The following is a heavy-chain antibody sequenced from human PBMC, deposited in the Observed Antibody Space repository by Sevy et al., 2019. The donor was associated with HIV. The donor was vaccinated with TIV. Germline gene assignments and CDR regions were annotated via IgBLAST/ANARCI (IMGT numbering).Heavy chain of an antibody. CDR1: DDSINSYY. V-gene: IGHV4-59*08. CDR3: ARGAVVIGTAATPVLDF. Sequence: SETLSLTCCVSDDSINSYYWSWIRQPPGKGLEWIGYIYNIIGSTSYNPSLTSRVTISVDTSKNHFSLKLTSVTAADTAIYYCARGAVVIGTAATPVLDFWGLGSLVTVSS. D-gene: IGHD2-2*01. CDR2: IYNIIGST. J-gene: IGHJ4*02.